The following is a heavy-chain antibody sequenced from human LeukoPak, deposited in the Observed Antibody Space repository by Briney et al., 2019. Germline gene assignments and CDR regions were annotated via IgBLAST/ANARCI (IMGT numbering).Heavy chain of an antibody. CDR2: ISSSGSTI. Sequence: PGGSLRLSCAASGFTLSDYYMSWIRQAPGKGLEWVSYISSSGSTIYYADSVKGRFTMSRDNAKNSLYLQMNSLRAEDTAVYYCARVTSPYVFDIWGQGTMVTVSS. J-gene: IGHJ3*02. CDR1: GFTLSDYY. D-gene: IGHD3-3*01. CDR3: ARVTSPYVFDI. V-gene: IGHV3-11*04.